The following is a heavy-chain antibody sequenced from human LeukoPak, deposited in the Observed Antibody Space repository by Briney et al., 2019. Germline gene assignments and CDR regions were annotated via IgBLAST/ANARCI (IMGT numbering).Heavy chain of an antibody. V-gene: IGHV4-59*01. CDR1: GSSISSCY. Sequence: SSETLSLTCTVSGSSISSCYFSWVRQPPGKGLEWVGYISYSGSSNYNPSLKSRVTISVDTSKSQFSLKLRSVTAADTAVYYCARDYDILTGYGDAFDVWGQGTKVTVSS. CDR3: ARDYDILTGYGDAFDV. D-gene: IGHD3-9*01. J-gene: IGHJ3*01. CDR2: ISYSGSS.